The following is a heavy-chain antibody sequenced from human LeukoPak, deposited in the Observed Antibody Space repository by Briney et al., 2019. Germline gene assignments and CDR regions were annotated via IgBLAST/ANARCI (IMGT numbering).Heavy chain of an antibody. CDR1: GYTFTGYY. V-gene: IGHV1-2*02. CDR3: ARVRGLFGDVSAFYV. Sequence: LGASVKVSCKASGYTFTGYYMNWVRQAPGQGLEWMGWINPKSGDTKYSQKFQGRVTMTRDTSTTTVYMELSRLRSDDTAVYYCARVRGLFGDVSAFYVWGQGTMVTVSS. J-gene: IGHJ3*01. D-gene: IGHD3-16*01. CDR2: INPKSGDT.